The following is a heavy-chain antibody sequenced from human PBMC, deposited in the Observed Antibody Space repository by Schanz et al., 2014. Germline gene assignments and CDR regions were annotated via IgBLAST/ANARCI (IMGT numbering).Heavy chain of an antibody. V-gene: IGHV1-2*02. CDR2: INPNSGAT. CDR3: ARVTTGYDS. J-gene: IGHJ4*02. CDR1: GYTFTSYD. D-gene: IGHD5-12*01. Sequence: QVQLVQSGAEVKKPGASVKVSCKASGYTFTSYDINWVRQAPGQGLEWLGWINPNSGATSSAQKFQGRVTMTRDTSSSTVYMQLSSLTSDDTAIYYCARVTTGYDSWGQGTLVTVSS.